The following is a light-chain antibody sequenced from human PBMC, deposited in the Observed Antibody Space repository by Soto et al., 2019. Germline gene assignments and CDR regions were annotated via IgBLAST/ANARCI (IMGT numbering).Light chain of an antibody. CDR3: ATWDDSRNGYV. Sequence: QSVLTQPPSASGTPGQRVTISASGSSSNIRSNTVSWYQQVPGTAPKLLIYDNDERPSGVPGRFSGSKSGTSASLAISGLQSEDEADYYCATWDDSRNGYVFGPGTKVTVL. CDR2: DND. V-gene: IGLV1-44*01. CDR1: SSNIRSNT. J-gene: IGLJ1*01.